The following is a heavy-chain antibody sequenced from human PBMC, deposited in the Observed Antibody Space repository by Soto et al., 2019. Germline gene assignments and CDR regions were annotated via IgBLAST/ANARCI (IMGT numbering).Heavy chain of an antibody. CDR2: IKQDGSEK. CDR3: ASHPGGGYSTYDPELFDY. J-gene: IGHJ4*02. D-gene: IGHD5-12*01. V-gene: IGHV3-7*05. CDR1: GFTFSRYW. Sequence: EVQLVESGGGLVQPGGSLRLSCAASGFTFSRYWMSWLRQAPGKGVEWVASIKQDGSEKYYVDSVKGRFTISRDNAKNSLYLQMNSLTAEDTAVFYCASHPGGGYSTYDPELFDYWGQGTLVTVSP.